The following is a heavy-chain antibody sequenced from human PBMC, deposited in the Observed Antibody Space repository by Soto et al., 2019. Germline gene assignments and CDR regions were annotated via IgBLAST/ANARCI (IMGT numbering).Heavy chain of an antibody. CDR2: IWYDGSNK. J-gene: IGHJ5*02. V-gene: IGHV3-33*01. CDR3: AREWQGWFDP. D-gene: IGHD5-12*01. Sequence: SLRLSCAAAEGPFRSHGGRWVRQAPGKGLEWVAVIWYDGSNKYYADSVKGRFTISRDNSKNTLYLQMNSLRAEDTAVYYCAREWQGWFDPWGQGTLVTVSS. CDR1: EGPFRSHG.